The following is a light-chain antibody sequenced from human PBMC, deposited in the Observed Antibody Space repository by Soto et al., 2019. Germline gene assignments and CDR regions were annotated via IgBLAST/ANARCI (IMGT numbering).Light chain of an antibody. Sequence: EIVLTQSPGTLSLSPGERATLSCRASQSVSSSYLAWYQQKPGQAPRLLIYGASIRATGIPDRFSGSGSGTDFTLTISRLEPEDFAGYSCQQYGSSPFTFGPGTKVDIK. CDR2: GAS. V-gene: IGKV3-20*01. J-gene: IGKJ3*01. CDR3: QQYGSSPFT. CDR1: QSVSSSY.